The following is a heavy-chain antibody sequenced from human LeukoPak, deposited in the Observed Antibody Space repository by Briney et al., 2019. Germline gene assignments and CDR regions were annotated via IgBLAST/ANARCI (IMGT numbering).Heavy chain of an antibody. CDR1: GGSISSDSYY. Sequence: SGTLSLTCTVSGGSISSDSYYWAWIRQPPGKGLEWIASIYYSGSTYYNPPLKSRVTISVDTSRNQFSLKLSSVTAADTAVYYCASLAVAGLSEGYWGQGTLVIVSS. CDR2: IYYSGST. J-gene: IGHJ4*02. D-gene: IGHD6-19*01. CDR3: ASLAVAGLSEGY. V-gene: IGHV4-39*01.